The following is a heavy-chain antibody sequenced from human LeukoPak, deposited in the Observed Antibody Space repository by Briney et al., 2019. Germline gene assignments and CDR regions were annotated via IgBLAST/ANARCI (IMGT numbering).Heavy chain of an antibody. CDR2: IRYDGINK. V-gene: IGHV3-30*02. J-gene: IGHJ5*02. D-gene: IGHD2-2*01. Sequence: PGGSLRLSCAASGFTFSSYGMHWVRQGPGKGLEWVTFIRYDGINKFYADSVKGRFTISRDNSKNTLYLQMNSLRAEDTAVYYCAKGIYIVVVPAANVGDPWGQGTLVTVSS. CDR3: AKGIYIVVVPAANVGDP. CDR1: GFTFSSYG.